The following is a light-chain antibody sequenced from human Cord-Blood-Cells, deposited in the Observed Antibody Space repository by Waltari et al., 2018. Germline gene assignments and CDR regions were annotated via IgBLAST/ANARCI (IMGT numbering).Light chain of an antibody. CDR2: AAS. J-gene: IGKJ1*01. CDR1: QSISSY. V-gene: IGKV1-39*01. CDR3: QQRYSTPPT. Sequence: DIQMTQSPSSLSASVGDRVTITCRASQSISSYLNWYQQKPGKAPKLLIYAASSLQSGVPSRFSGSGSGRDFSLTISSLQPEDFATDYCQQRYSTPPTFGQGTKVEIK.